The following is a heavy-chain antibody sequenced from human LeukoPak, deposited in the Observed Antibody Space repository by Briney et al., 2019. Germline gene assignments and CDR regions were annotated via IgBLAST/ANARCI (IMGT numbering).Heavy chain of an antibody. CDR1: GYTFSSYT. J-gene: IGHJ4*02. V-gene: IGHV7-4-1*02. CDR2: INTYTGAP. D-gene: IGHD5-12*01. Sequence: ASVKVSCKASGYTFSSYTLSWLRQAPGQGLEWMGWINTYTGAPTYAQGFTGRFVFSLDSSVSTAYLQINSLKAEDIAVYYCVRQYSGYESLYFDSWGQGTLVTVSS. CDR3: VRQYSGYESLYFDS.